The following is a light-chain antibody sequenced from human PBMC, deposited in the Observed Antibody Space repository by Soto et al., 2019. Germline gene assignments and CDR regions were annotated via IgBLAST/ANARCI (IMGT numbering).Light chain of an antibody. CDR3: QQYNTWLWT. Sequence: EVVMTQSPATLSVSPGERATLSCRASQSVNANLAWYQQKPGQAPRLLIHGASKRATGIPARFSGSGFGTEFILTISSLQSEDFAVYYCQQYNTWLWTFGQGTKVEI. J-gene: IGKJ1*01. CDR2: GAS. CDR1: QSVNAN. V-gene: IGKV3-15*01.